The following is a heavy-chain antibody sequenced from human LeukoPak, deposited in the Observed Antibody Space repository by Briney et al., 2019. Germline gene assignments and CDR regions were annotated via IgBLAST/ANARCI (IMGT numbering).Heavy chain of an antibody. CDR1: GLPIGDFA. Sequence: PGGSLRLSCVASGLPIGDFAMHWVRQAPGKGLEWVSLISGDGVSTFYADFVKGRFSISRDNSKNSLSLEMNSLRTEDTAMYYCARESGKFDYWGQGTLVAVSS. CDR2: ISGDGVST. CDR3: ARESGKFDY. V-gene: IGHV3-43*02. J-gene: IGHJ4*02.